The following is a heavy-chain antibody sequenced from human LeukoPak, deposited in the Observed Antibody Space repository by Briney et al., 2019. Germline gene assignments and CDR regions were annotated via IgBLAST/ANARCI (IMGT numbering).Heavy chain of an antibody. J-gene: IGHJ4*02. CDR2: IRYDGSNK. V-gene: IGHV3-30*02. CDR3: AKVGLLWFGELLS. CDR1: GLTFSSYG. D-gene: IGHD3-10*01. Sequence: PGGSLRLSCAASGLTFSSYGMHWVRQAPGKGLEWVAFIRYDGSNKYYADSVKGRFTISRDNSKNTLYLQMNSLRAEDTAVYYCAKVGLLWFGELLSWGQGTLVTVSS.